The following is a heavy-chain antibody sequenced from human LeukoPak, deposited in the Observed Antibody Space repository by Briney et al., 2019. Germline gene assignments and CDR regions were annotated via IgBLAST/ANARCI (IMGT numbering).Heavy chain of an antibody. CDR1: GFSFSSYG. D-gene: IGHD1-26*01. CDR2: IWSDGSTK. Sequence: GRSLRLSCAASGFSFSSYGMFWVRQAPGKGLEWVAVIWSDGSTKYYADSVKGRFTISRDNSKNTLYLQMNSLRAEDTAVYYCARGYSSRDRVGDFDYWGQGTLVTVSS. V-gene: IGHV3-33*01. J-gene: IGHJ4*02. CDR3: ARGYSSRDRVGDFDY.